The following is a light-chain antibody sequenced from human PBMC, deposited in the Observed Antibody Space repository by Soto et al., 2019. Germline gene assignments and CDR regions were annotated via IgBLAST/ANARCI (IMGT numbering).Light chain of an antibody. CDR1: NSNIGNNF. Sequence: QSVLTQPPSASGTPGQRVTISCSGSNSNIGNNFAYWYQQLPGTAPKLLIYRNDQRPSGVPDRISGSKSGTSASLAISGLRSEDEADYYCAAWDDSLSGVAFGGGTKVTVL. CDR3: AAWDDSLSGVA. J-gene: IGLJ3*02. CDR2: RND. V-gene: IGLV1-47*01.